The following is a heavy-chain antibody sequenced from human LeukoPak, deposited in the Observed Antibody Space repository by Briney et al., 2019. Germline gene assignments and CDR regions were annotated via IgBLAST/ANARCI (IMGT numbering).Heavy chain of an antibody. D-gene: IGHD1-1*01. Sequence: ASVKVSCKASGYTFTGYYMHWVRQAPGQGLEWMGWINPNSGGTNCAQKFQGRVTMTRDTSISTAYMELSRLRSDDTAVYYCARVLGTPPFDYWGQGTLVTVSS. J-gene: IGHJ4*02. CDR3: ARVLGTPPFDY. V-gene: IGHV1-2*02. CDR1: GYTFTGYY. CDR2: INPNSGGT.